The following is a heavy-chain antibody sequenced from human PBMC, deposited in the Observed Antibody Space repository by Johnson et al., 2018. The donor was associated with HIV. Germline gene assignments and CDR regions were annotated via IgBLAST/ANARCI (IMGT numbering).Heavy chain of an antibody. CDR3: AKDIATTTDAFDI. CDR2: ISWNSGSI. D-gene: IGHD4-17*01. Sequence: VESGGGLVQPGRSLRLSCAASGFTFDDYAMHWVRQAPGKGLEWVSGISWNSGSIGYADSVKGRFTISRDNAKNSLYLQMNSLRAEDTALYYCAKDIATTTDAFDIGGQGTMVTVSS. J-gene: IGHJ3*02. V-gene: IGHV3-9*01. CDR1: GFTFDDYA.